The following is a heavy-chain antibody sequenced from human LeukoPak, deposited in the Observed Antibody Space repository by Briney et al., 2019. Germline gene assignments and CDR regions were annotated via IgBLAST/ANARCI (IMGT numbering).Heavy chain of an antibody. CDR2: ISSSSSYI. D-gene: IGHD3-22*01. J-gene: IGHJ4*02. Sequence: GGSLRLSCAASGFTFSSYSMNWVRQAPGKGLEWVSSISSSSSYIYYADSVKGRFTISRDNAKNSLYLQMNSLRAEDTSVYYCARDSQVTYYYDSSGYYSYWGQGTLVTVSS. V-gene: IGHV3-21*01. CDR3: ARDSQVTYYYDSSGYYSY. CDR1: GFTFSSYS.